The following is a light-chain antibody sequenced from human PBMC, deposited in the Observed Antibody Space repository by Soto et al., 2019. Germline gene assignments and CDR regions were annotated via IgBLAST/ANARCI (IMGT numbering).Light chain of an antibody. V-gene: IGKV1-5*03. J-gene: IGKJ5*01. CDR3: QQYGSSSIT. Sequence: DIQMTQAPSTVSSSLGDRVTITCRASQSISKWLAWYQQKPGKAPKLLIYKASNLKSEVPSRFSGSGSGTDFTLTISRLEPEDFAVYYCQQYGSSSITFGQGTRLEIK. CDR1: QSISKW. CDR2: KAS.